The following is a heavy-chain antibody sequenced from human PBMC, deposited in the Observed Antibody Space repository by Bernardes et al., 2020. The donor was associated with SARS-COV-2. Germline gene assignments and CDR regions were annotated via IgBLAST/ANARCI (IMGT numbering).Heavy chain of an antibody. CDR3: ARERPDCSGGSCWGGGMDV. CDR1: GGSISSGGYY. Sequence: SETLSLTCTFSGGSISSGGYYWSWIRQHPGKGLEWIGYIYYSGSTYYNPSLKSRVTISVDTSKNQFSLKLSSVTAADTAVYYCARERPDCSGGSCWGGGMDVWGQGTTVTVSS. J-gene: IGHJ6*02. D-gene: IGHD2-15*01. V-gene: IGHV4-31*03. CDR2: IYYSGST.